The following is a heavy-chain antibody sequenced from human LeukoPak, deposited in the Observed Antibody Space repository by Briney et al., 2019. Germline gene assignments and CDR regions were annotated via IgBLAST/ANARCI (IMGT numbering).Heavy chain of an antibody. CDR2: INPNSGGT. CDR3: ARLGVTPDTNWFDS. V-gene: IGHV1-2*02. D-gene: IGHD5-18*01. Sequence: ASVKVSCKASGYTFTDYYVHWVRQAPGQGLEWMGWINPNSGGTIYVQKFQGRVTMTRDTSINTAYMEVSRLKSDDTAVYYCARLGVTPDTNWFDSWGQGTLVTVSS. J-gene: IGHJ5*01. CDR1: GYTFTDYY.